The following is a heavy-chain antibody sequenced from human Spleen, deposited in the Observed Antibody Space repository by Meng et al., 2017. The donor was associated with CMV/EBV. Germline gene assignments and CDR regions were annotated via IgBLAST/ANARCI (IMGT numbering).Heavy chain of an antibody. D-gene: IGHD5-12*01. V-gene: IGHV3-21*01. CDR1: GFSFSGYS. CDR3: ASGNSGYDYLFDY. J-gene: IGHJ4*02. Sequence: CAASGFSFSGYSMNWVRQAPGKGLEWVSSISSSSSYIYYADSVKGRFTISRDNAKNSLFLQMNSLRAEDTAVYYCASGNSGYDYLFDYWGQGTLVTVSS. CDR2: ISSSSSYI.